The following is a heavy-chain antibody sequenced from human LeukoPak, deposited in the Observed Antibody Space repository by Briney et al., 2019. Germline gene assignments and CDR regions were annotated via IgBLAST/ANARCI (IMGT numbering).Heavy chain of an antibody. CDR3: TTDRAKFKDGASNWGSFYFYYFMDV. Sequence: GGSLRLSCVASGFTFSNAWMTWVRQAPGKGLGWVGRVKSEADGGTTDYAAPAKGRFTISRDDSKNTLYLQMNSLKTEDTAVYYCTTDRAKFKDGASNWGSFYFYYFMDVWGKGTAVTVSS. V-gene: IGHV3-15*01. CDR2: VKSEADGGTT. J-gene: IGHJ6*03. CDR1: GFTFSNAW. D-gene: IGHD7-27*01.